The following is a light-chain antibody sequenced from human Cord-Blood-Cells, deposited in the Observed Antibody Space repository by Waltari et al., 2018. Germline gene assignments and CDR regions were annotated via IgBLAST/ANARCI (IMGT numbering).Light chain of an antibody. V-gene: IGLV1-40*01. J-gene: IGLJ1*01. CDR1: SSTIGAGHE. Sequence: QSVLTQPPCVSGASGPRAPIPSNGTSSTIGAGHELHWYQELPGTAPKLLSYGNSNRPSGVPDLFSGSKAGTSASLAITGLQAEDEADYYCQSYDSSLIGYVFGTGTKVTVL. CDR2: GNS. CDR3: QSYDSSLIGYV.